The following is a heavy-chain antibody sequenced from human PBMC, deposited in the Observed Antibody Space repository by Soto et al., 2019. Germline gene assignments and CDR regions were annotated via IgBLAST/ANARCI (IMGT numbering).Heavy chain of an antibody. CDR3: AKGPYSTSSGGWFDP. D-gene: IGHD6-6*01. Sequence: ESGGGLVQPGRSLRLSCAASGFTFDDYAMFWVRQAPGKGLEWVSSINWNGARIAYADSVKGRFTISRDNAKNSLFLQMTSLRDDDTAFYYCAKGPYSTSSGGWFDPWGQGTLVTVSS. V-gene: IGHV3-9*01. CDR2: INWNGARI. CDR1: GFTFDDYA. J-gene: IGHJ5*02.